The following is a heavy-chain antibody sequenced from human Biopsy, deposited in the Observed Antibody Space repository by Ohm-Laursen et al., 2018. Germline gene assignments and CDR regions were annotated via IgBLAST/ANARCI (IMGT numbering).Heavy chain of an antibody. CDR2: IDSSAAST. J-gene: IGHJ4*02. V-gene: IGHV3-23*01. CDR3: ASDLNGDPSAFDY. D-gene: IGHD4-17*01. Sequence: GSLRLSCAASGFTFKNYAMNWVRQAPGKGLDWVSSIDSSAASTFYADSVKGRFTISRDNSKNTLFLQMNSLRAADTAIYYCASDLNGDPSAFDYGGQGTPVTVSS. CDR1: GFTFKNYA.